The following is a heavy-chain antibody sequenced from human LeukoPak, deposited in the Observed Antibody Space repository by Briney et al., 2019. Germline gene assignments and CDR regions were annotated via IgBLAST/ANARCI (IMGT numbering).Heavy chain of an antibody. CDR3: AFGRYGGNSGDY. V-gene: IGHV1-3*01. D-gene: IGHD4-23*01. CDR2: INAGNGNT. J-gene: IGHJ4*02. CDR1: GYTFTSYA. Sequence: ASVKVSCKASGYTFTSYAMHWVRQAPGQRLEWMGWINAGNGNTKYSQKFQGRVTITADESTSTAYMELSSLRSEDTAVYYCAFGRYGGNSGDYWGQGTLVTVSS.